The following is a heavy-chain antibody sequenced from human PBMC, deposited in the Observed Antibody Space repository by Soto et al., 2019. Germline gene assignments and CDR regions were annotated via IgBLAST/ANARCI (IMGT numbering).Heavy chain of an antibody. CDR1: GYTFTSYG. CDR3: AREAVLLWFGELEGRYYYYMDV. CDR2: ISAYNGNT. D-gene: IGHD3-10*01. V-gene: IGHV1-18*01. Sequence: ASVKVSCKASGYTFTSYGISWVRQAPGQGLEWMGWISAYNGNTNYAQKLQGRVTMTTDTSTSTAYMELRSLRSDDTAVYYCAREAVLLWFGELEGRYYYYMDVWGKGTTVTVSS. J-gene: IGHJ6*03.